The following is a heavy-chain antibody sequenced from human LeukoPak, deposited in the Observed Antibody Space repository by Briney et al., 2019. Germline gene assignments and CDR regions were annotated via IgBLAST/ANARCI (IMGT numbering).Heavy chain of an antibody. CDR1: GFTFSDHY. CDR3: TTDEGWPDY. D-gene: IGHD6-19*01. Sequence: GGSLRLSCAASGFTFSDHYMDWVRQAPGKGLEWVGRSRNKANSYTTEYAASVKGRFIISRDDSKNSLYLQMNSLKTEDTAVYYCTTDEGWPDYWGQGTLVTVSS. V-gene: IGHV3-72*01. CDR2: SRNKANSYTT. J-gene: IGHJ4*02.